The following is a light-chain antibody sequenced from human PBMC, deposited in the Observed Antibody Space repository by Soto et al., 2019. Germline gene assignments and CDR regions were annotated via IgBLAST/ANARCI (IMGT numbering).Light chain of an antibody. J-gene: IGKJ5*01. CDR3: QYYGSPPRT. CDR1: QSVSSSY. Sequence: EIVLTQSPGTLSLSPGERATLSCRASQSVSSSYLAWYQQTPGQAPSLIIYGASSRATGIPGRFSGSGSGTDFTLTISRLEPNDFAVYYGQYYGSPPRTFGQGTRLEIK. CDR2: GAS. V-gene: IGKV3-20*01.